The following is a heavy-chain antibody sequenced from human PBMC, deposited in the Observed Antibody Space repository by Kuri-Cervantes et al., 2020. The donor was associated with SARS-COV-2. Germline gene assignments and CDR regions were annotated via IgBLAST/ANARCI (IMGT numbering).Heavy chain of an antibody. CDR2: ISNSGSTI. V-gene: IGHV3-11*04. CDR3: VRDGDHWNFDY. Sequence: GESLKISCAASGFTFSDHYMTWIRQAPGKGLECVSYISNSGSTIYYADSVKGRFTLSRDNAKNMLFLQMNSLRAEDTAVYYCVRDGDHWNFDYWGQGTLVTVSS. CDR1: GFTFSDHY. D-gene: IGHD1-1*01. J-gene: IGHJ4*02.